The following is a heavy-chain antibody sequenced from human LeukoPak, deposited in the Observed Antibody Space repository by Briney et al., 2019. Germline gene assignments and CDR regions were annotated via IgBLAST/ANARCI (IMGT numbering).Heavy chain of an antibody. Sequence: PGGSLRLSCAASGFTFSSYAMHWVRQAPGKGLEWVAVISYDGSNRYYADSVKGRFTISRDNSKNTLYLQMNSLRAEDTAVYYCARETAGGYFDYWGQGTLVTVSS. CDR2: ISYDGSNR. CDR3: ARETAGGYFDY. J-gene: IGHJ4*02. CDR1: GFTFSSYA. V-gene: IGHV3-30*01. D-gene: IGHD1-14*01.